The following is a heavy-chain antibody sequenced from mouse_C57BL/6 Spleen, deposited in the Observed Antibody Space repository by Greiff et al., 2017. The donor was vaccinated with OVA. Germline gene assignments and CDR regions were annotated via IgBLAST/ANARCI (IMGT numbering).Heavy chain of an antibody. CDR1: GYSFTGYY. Sequence: EVQLQQSGPELVKPGASVKISCTASGYSFTGYYMTWVKQSPEKSLEWIGAINPSTGGTTYNQKVKAKATLTVDKSSSTAYMQLKSLTSEDSAVYYCARGGSDYWGKGTTLTVSS. V-gene: IGHV1-42*01. CDR2: INPSTGGT. J-gene: IGHJ2*01. CDR3: ARGGSDY.